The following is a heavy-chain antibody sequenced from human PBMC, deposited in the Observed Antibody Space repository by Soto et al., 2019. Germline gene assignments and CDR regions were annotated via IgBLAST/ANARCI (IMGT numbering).Heavy chain of an antibody. CDR3: ARTYCATTACQAHGIDV. CDR1: GGSMRNYF. V-gene: IGHV4-59*01. D-gene: IGHD4-4*01. CDR2: IHYSGTT. Sequence: PSETLSLTCTVSGGSMRNYFWTWIRQPPGKGLEWIGYIHYSGTTNSNPPLKSRITISVDTSGNQFSLKLSSVTAADTAVYFCARTYCATTACQAHGIDVWGQGITVTVSS. J-gene: IGHJ6*02.